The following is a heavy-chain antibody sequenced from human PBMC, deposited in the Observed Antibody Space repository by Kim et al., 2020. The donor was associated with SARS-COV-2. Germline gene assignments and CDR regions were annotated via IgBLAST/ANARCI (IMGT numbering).Heavy chain of an antibody. V-gene: IGHV4-61*07. D-gene: IGHD6-19*01. Sequence: NYNPSLKSRVNISVDTSKNQFSLKLSSVTAADTAVYYCARLTAVAGYFDYWGQGTLVTVSS. CDR3: ARLTAVAGYFDY. J-gene: IGHJ4*02.